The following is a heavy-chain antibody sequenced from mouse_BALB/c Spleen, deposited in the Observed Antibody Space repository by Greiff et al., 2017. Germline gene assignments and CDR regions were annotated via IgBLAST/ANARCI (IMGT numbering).Heavy chain of an antibody. CDR3: TRDPDYYGSSWFAY. V-gene: IGHV5-6-4*01. D-gene: IGHD1-1*01. J-gene: IGHJ3*01. CDR1: GFTFSSYT. Sequence: DVQLVESGGGLVKPGGSLKLSCAASGFTFSSYTMSWVRQTPEKRLEWVATISSGGSYTYYPDSVKGRFTISRDNAKNTLYLQMSSLKSEDTAMYYCTRDPDYYGSSWFAYWGQGTLVTVSA. CDR2: ISSGGSYT.